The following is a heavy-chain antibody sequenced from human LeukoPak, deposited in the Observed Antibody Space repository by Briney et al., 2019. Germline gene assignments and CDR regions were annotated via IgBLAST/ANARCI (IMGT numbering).Heavy chain of an antibody. D-gene: IGHD6-13*01. CDR3: ARDSSSWPNDAFDI. Sequence: ASVKVSCKASGYTFTSYGISWVRQAPGQGLEWMGWISVYNGNTNYAQKFQGRVTMTTDTSTSTAYMELRSLRSDDTAVYYCARDSSSWPNDAFDIWGQGTMVTVSS. CDR1: GYTFTSYG. V-gene: IGHV1-18*01. CDR2: ISVYNGNT. J-gene: IGHJ3*02.